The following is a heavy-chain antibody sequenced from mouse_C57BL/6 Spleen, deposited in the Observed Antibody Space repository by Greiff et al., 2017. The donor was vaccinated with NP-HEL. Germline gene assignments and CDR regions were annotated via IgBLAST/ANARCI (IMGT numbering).Heavy chain of an antibody. J-gene: IGHJ2*01. D-gene: IGHD1-1*01. CDR2: IYPGDGDT. CDR1: GYAFSSSW. V-gene: IGHV1-82*01. CDR3: ARYPLYYYGSSRGYYFDY. Sequence: QVQLQQSGPELVKPGASVKISCKASGYAFSSSWMNWVKQRPGKGLEWIGRIYPGDGDTNYNGKFKGKATLTADKSSSTAYMQLSSLTSEDSAVYFCARYPLYYYGSSRGYYFDYWGQGTTLTVSS.